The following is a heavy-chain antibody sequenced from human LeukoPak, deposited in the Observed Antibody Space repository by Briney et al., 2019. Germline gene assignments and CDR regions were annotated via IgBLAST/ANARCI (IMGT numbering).Heavy chain of an antibody. CDR2: INPNSGGT. V-gene: IGHV1-2*02. CDR3: ARDTITMFRGVIGY. CDR1: GYTFTGYY. J-gene: IGHJ4*02. Sequence: GASVKVSCKASGYTFTGYYMHWVRQAPGQGLEWMGWINPNSGGTNYVQKFQGRVTMTRDTSISTAYMELSRLRSDDTAVYYCARDTITMFRGVIGYWGQGTLVTVSS. D-gene: IGHD3-10*01.